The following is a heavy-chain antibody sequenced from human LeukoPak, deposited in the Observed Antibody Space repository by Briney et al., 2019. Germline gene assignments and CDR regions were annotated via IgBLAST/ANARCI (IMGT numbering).Heavy chain of an antibody. CDR1: GFTFSGSA. J-gene: IGHJ5*02. CDR2: IRSKANSYAT. CDR3: TRRVGGNWFDP. Sequence: GGSLRLSCAASGFTFSGSAMHWVRQASGKGLEWVGRIRSKANSYATAYAASVKGRFTISRDDSKNTAYLQMNSLRTEDTAVYYCTRRVGGNWFDPWGQGTLVTVSS. V-gene: IGHV3-73*01. D-gene: IGHD1-26*01.